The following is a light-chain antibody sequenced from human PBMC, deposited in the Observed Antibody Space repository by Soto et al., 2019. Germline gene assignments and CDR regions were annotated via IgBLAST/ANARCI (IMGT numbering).Light chain of an antibody. CDR3: QQRSNWPIT. CDR1: QSVSSY. V-gene: IGKV3-11*01. Sequence: ENVVSESPATLSLSKGETATLSCRASQSVSSYLAWYQQKPGQAPRLLIYDASNRATGIPARFSGSGSGTDFTLTISSLEPEDFAVYYCQQRSNWPITFGQGTRLEIK. J-gene: IGKJ5*01. CDR2: DAS.